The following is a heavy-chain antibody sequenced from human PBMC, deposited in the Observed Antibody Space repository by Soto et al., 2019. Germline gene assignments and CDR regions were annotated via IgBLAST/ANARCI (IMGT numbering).Heavy chain of an antibody. J-gene: IGHJ6*02. CDR3: AKGHQDSGGYYYYGMDV. CDR2: ISYDGSNK. V-gene: IGHV3-30*18. CDR1: GFTFSSYG. D-gene: IGHD2-15*01. Sequence: QVQLVESGGGVVQPGRSLRLSCAASGFTFSSYGMHWVRQAPGKGLEWVAVISYDGSNKYYADSVKGRFTISRDNSKNTLYLQMNSLRAEDTAVYYCAKGHQDSGGYYYYGMDVWGQGTTVTVSS.